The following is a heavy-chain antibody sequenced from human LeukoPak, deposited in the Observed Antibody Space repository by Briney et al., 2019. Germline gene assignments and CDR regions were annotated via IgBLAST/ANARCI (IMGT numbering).Heavy chain of an antibody. CDR3: ARDGSGKGYYYYYMDV. D-gene: IGHD5-24*01. Sequence: SVKVSCKASGFTFTSSAMQWVRQARGQRLEWIGWIVVGSGNTNYAQKFQGRVTMTRDTSTSTVYMELNSLRSEDTAVYYCARDGSGKGYYYYYMDVWGKGTTVTVSS. CDR2: IVVGSGNT. CDR1: GFTFTSSA. J-gene: IGHJ6*03. V-gene: IGHV1-58*02.